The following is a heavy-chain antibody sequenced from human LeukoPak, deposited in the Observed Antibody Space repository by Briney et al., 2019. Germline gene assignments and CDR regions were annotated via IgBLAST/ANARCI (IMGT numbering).Heavy chain of an antibody. CDR3: ARVQGSSWYLWFDP. CDR1: GFTFSSYS. D-gene: IGHD6-13*01. V-gene: IGHV3-21*01. J-gene: IGHJ5*02. CDR2: ISSSSSYI. Sequence: GGSLRLSCAASGFTFSSYSMNWVRQAPGKGLEWVSSISSSSSYIYYADSVKGRFTISRDNAKNSLYLQMNSLRAEDTAVYYCARVQGSSWYLWFDPWGQGTLVTVPS.